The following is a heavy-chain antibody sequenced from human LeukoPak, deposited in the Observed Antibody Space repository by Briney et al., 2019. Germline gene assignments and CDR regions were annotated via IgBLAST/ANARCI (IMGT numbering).Heavy chain of an antibody. V-gene: IGHV3-30*02. CDR1: GFVFTNFG. Sequence: GGSLRLSCQTSGFVFTNFGMHWVRQAPGKGLEWLAVVRFDASNEYYADSVKGRFTISRDNSRNTLYLPMKSLRTDDTGVYSCAKDSNSGYVSVGPNYWGLGTQVTVSS. J-gene: IGHJ4*02. CDR2: VRFDASNE. D-gene: IGHD5-12*01. CDR3: AKDSNSGYVSVGPNY.